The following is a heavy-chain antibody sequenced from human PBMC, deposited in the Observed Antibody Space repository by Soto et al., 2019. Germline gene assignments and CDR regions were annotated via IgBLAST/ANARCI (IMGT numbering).Heavy chain of an antibody. V-gene: IGHV1-18*01. J-gene: IGHJ4*02. D-gene: IGHD4-17*01. CDR1: GYTFTGYG. CDR3: ARDTGGKSIDYGDYGYDY. CDR2: ISAYNGNT. Sequence: QVQLVQSGAEVKKPGASVKVSCKASGYTFTGYGISWVRQAPGQGLEWMGWISAYNGNTNYAQKLQGRVTMTTDTSTSTAYMELRSLRSDDTAVYYCARDTGGKSIDYGDYGYDYWGQGTLVTVSS.